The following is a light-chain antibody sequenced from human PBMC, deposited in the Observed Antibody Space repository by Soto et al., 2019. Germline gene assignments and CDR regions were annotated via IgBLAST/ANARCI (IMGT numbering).Light chain of an antibody. CDR3: MQGTRWPWT. V-gene: IGKV2-30*01. CDR2: KVS. J-gene: IGKJ1*01. CDR1: QSLVYSYGNTY. Sequence: IVVTQSPLSLPVTLGQPASISCKTSQSLVYSYGNTYLNWFQQRPGQSPRRLIYKVSNRDSGVPDRFSGSGSGTEFTLKINRVEADDVGVYYCMQGTRWPWTFGQGTKVEI.